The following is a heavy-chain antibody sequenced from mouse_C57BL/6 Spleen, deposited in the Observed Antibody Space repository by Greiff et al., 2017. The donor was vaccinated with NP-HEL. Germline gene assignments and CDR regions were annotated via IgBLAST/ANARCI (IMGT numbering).Heavy chain of an antibody. J-gene: IGHJ2*01. CDR3: ARSGDITTVVAPFDY. Sequence: QVQLKESGAELVKPGASVKMSCKASGYTFTSYWITWVKQRPGQGLEWIGDNYPGSGSTNYNEKFKSKATLTVDTSSSTAYMQLSSLTSEDSAVYYGARSGDITTVVAPFDYWGQGTTLTVSS. CDR2: NYPGSGST. V-gene: IGHV1-55*01. D-gene: IGHD1-1*01. CDR1: GYTFTSYW.